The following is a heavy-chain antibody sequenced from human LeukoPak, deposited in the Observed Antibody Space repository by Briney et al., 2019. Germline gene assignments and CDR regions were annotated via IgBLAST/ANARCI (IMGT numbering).Heavy chain of an antibody. CDR2: IYYSGST. CDR1: GGSNSSYY. V-gene: IGHV4-59*08. CDR3: ARSWTRIAAANYYYYGMDV. J-gene: IGHJ6*02. D-gene: IGHD6-13*01. Sequence: SETLSLTCTGCGGSNSSYYWSWIRQPPGKGLEWMGYIYYSGSTNYNPSLKSRGTISVDTTKNQFSLKLRSVTDADTAVYYCARSWTRIAAANYYYYGMDVWGQGTTVTVSS.